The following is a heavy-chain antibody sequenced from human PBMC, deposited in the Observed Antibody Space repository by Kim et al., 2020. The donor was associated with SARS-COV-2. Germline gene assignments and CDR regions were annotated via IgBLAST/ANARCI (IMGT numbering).Heavy chain of an antibody. D-gene: IGHD3-9*01. CDR1: GGTFSSYV. Sequence: SVKVSCKASGGTFSSYVISWVRQAPGQGLEWMGGIIPIFGTANYAQKFQGRVTITADESTSTAYMELSSLRSEDTAVYYCAREWIQRYYDILTGFHPGAFDIWGQGTMVTVSS. J-gene: IGHJ3*02. CDR3: AREWIQRYYDILTGFHPGAFDI. V-gene: IGHV1-69*13. CDR2: IIPIFGTA.